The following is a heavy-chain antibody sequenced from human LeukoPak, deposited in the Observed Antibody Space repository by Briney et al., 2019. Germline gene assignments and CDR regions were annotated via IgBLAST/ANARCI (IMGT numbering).Heavy chain of an antibody. CDR2: INPVGTAT. Sequence: GGSLRLSCAASGFSFSAYWMTWVRQAPGTGLEFVANINPVGTATYYADPVKGRFTISRDNAKNLVYLQMNSLRAEDTAVYHCGRFGYVAGVDLWGQGTLVTVSS. V-gene: IGHV3-7*01. D-gene: IGHD6-19*01. CDR1: GFSFSAYW. J-gene: IGHJ4*02. CDR3: GRFGYVAGVDL.